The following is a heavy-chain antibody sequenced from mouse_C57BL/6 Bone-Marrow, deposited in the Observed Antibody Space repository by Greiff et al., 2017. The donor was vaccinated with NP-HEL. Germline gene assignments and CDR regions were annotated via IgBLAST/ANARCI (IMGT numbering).Heavy chain of an antibody. J-gene: IGHJ3*01. Sequence: VQLQQSGAELVRPGASAKLSCKASGYTFTDYYINWVKQRPGQGLEWIARIYPGSGNTYYNEKFKGKATLTAEKSSSTAYMQLSSLTSEDSAVYFCARREGHWGQGTLVTVSA. CDR2: IYPGSGNT. V-gene: IGHV1-76*01. D-gene: IGHD3-3*01. CDR1: GYTFTDYY. CDR3: ARREGH.